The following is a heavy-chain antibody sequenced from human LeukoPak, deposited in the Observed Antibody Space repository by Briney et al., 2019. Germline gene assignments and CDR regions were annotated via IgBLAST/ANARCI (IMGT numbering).Heavy chain of an antibody. CDR1: GFTFSSYW. CDR3: AKGSPRSGWYRSYYYYGMDV. CDR2: ISYDGSNK. V-gene: IGHV3-30*18. D-gene: IGHD6-19*01. J-gene: IGHJ6*02. Sequence: GGSLRLSCAASGFTFSSYWMSWVRQAPGKGLEWVAVISYDGSNKYYADSVKGRFTISRDNSKNTLYLQMNSLRAEDTAVYYCAKGSPRSGWYRSYYYYGMDVWGQGTTVTVSS.